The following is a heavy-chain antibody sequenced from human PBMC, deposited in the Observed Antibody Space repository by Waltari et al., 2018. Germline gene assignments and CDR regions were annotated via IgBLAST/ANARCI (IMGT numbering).Heavy chain of an antibody. D-gene: IGHD6-6*01. Sequence: SWFRQAPGKGLEWVGFIRSKAYGGTTEYAASVKGRFTISRDDSKSIAYLQMNSLKTEDTAVYYCTRVGIAARRFDYWGQGTLVTVSS. CDR2: IRSKAYGGTT. J-gene: IGHJ4*02. CDR3: TRVGIAARRFDY. V-gene: IGHV3-49*03.